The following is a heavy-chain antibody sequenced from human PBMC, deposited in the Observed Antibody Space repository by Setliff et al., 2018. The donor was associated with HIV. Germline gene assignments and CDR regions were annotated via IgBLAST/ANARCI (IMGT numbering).Heavy chain of an antibody. D-gene: IGHD2-15*01. CDR3: ARHVSGSDLYWFDP. Sequence: SETLSLTCTVSGGSISSSNNYWGWIRQPPGKGLEWIGSINYSGTTYYNPSLKSRVTISVDTSKNQFSLKLSSVTAADTAIYYCARHVSGSDLYWFDPWGQGTLVTVSS. J-gene: IGHJ5*02. CDR2: INYSGTT. V-gene: IGHV4-39*01. CDR1: GGSISSSNNY.